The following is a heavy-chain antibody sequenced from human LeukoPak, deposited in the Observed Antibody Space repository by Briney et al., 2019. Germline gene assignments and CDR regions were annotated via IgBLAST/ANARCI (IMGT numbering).Heavy chain of an antibody. CDR2: IYHSGST. CDR3: ARTNLTPYYYYYMDV. D-gene: IGHD3-9*01. CDR1: GYSISSGCY. V-gene: IGHV4-38-2*02. Sequence: SETLSLTCTVSGYSISSGCYWGWIRQPPGKGLEWIGSIYHSGSTYYNPSLKSRVTISVDTSKNQFSLKLSSVTAADTAVYYCARTNLTPYYYYYMDVWGKGTTVTISS. J-gene: IGHJ6*03.